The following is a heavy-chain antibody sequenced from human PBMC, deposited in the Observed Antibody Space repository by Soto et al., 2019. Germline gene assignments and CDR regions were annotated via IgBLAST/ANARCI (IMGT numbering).Heavy chain of an antibody. Sequence: QVQLVQSGAEVKKPGASVTVSCKASGYTFSRHSISWVRQAPGQGLEWMAWSGNTNYAQKFQGRLTLTTNPSTRTAYMELRSLRSDDTAVYYCARGADDFSSGYYYEYWGQGTLVTVSS. CDR1: GYTFSRHS. D-gene: IGHD3-3*01. V-gene: IGHV1-18*04. CDR2: SGNT. J-gene: IGHJ4*02. CDR3: ARGADDFSSGYYYEY.